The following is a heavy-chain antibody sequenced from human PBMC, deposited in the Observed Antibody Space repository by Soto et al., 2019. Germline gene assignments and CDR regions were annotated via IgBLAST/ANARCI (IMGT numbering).Heavy chain of an antibody. V-gene: IGHV4-30-4*01. D-gene: IGHD2-21*02. J-gene: IGHJ4*02. CDR1: GGSISSGDYY. Sequence: PSETLSLTCTVSGGSISSGDYYWSWIRQPPGKGLEWIGYIYYSGSTYYNPSLKSRVTISVDTSKNQFSLKLSSVTAADTAVYYCARVAVTAIQYFDYWGQRTLVTVSS. CDR3: ARVAVTAIQYFDY. CDR2: IYYSGST.